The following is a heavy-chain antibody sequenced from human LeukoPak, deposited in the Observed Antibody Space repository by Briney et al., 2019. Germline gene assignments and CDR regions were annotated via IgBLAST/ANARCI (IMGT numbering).Heavy chain of an antibody. J-gene: IGHJ4*02. CDR1: GFTFSSYE. CDR3: ARGYGSSGYYPEVYFDY. V-gene: IGHV3-48*03. Sequence: GGSLRLSCAASGFTFSSYEMNWVRQAPGKGLEWVSYISTSSDTIYYADPAKGRFTISRDNAKNSLYLQMNSLRAEDTAVYYCARGYGSSGYYPEVYFDYWGQGTLVTVSS. CDR2: ISTSSDTI. D-gene: IGHD3-22*01.